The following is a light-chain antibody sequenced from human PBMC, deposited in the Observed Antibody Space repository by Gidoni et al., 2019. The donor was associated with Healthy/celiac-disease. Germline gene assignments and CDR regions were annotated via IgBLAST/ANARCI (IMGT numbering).Light chain of an antibody. CDR1: QSISSY. V-gene: IGKV1-39*01. J-gene: IGKJ5*01. CDR2: AAS. Sequence: DIQMTQSPSSLSASVGDRVTITCRASQSISSYLNWYQQKQGKAPKLLIYAASSLQSGVPSRFSGSGSGTDFTLTISSLQPEDFATYYCQQSYSTPITFXQXTRLEIK. CDR3: QQSYSTPIT.